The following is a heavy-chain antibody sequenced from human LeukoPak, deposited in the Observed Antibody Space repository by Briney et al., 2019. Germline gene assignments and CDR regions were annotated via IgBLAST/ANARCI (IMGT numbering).Heavy chain of an antibody. CDR3: AKDAVVLMVYAKPPDY. D-gene: IGHD2-8*01. J-gene: IGHJ4*02. CDR2: ISGSGGST. V-gene: IGHV3-23*01. Sequence: GGSLRLSCAASGFTFSSYAMSWVRQAPGKGLEWVSAISGSGGSTYYADSVKGRFTISRDNSKNTLYPQMNSLRAEDTAVYYCAKDAVVLMVYAKPPDYWGQGTLVTVSS. CDR1: GFTFSSYA.